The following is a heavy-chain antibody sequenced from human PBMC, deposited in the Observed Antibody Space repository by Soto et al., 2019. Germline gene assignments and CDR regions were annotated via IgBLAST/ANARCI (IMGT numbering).Heavy chain of an antibody. V-gene: IGHV3-23*01. CDR2: ISGSGSNP. J-gene: IGHJ4*02. CDR1: GFTFSSYA. Sequence: GGSLRLSCAASGFTFSSYAMSWVRQAPGQGLEWVSAISGSGSNPYYADSVKGRFTISRDNSKNTLYLQMNSLRAEDTAVYYCAKDVMTSRYSSGWYADYWGQGTLVTVSS. CDR3: AKDVMTSRYSSGWYADY. D-gene: IGHD6-19*01.